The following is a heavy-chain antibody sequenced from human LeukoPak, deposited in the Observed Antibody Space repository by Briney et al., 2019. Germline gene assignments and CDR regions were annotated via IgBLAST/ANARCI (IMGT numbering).Heavy chain of an antibody. CDR3: VGRPYYYYGMDV. J-gene: IGHJ6*02. CDR2: IYSGDST. CDR1: GFTVNSNS. V-gene: IGHV3-53*01. Sequence: GGSLRLSCAASGFTVNSNSMSWVRQATGKGLECVAAIYSGDSTYYPDSVKGRFSIFRDNSKNTLYLQMSSLRAEDTAIYYCVGRPYYYYGMDVWGQGTTVTVSS.